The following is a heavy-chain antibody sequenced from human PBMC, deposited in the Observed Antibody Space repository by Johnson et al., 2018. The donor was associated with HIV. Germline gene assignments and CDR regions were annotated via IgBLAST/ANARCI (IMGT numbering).Heavy chain of an antibody. D-gene: IGHD1-26*01. CDR2: ISGSGGST. Sequence: VQLVESGGGVVQPGGSLRLSCAASGFIFSDYYMSWIRQAPGKGLEWVSAISGSGGSTYYADSVKGRFTISRDNSKNTLYLQMNSLRAEDTAVYYCARVMGATQVMGAFDIWGQGTMVTVSS. V-gene: IGHV3-23*04. J-gene: IGHJ3*02. CDR1: GFIFSDYY. CDR3: ARVMGATQVMGAFDI.